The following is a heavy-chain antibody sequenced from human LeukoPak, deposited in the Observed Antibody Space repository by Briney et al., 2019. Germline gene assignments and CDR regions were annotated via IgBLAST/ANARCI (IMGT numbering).Heavy chain of an antibody. CDR2: IYPGDSDT. CDR3: ARHFNRYTSSDY. J-gene: IGHJ4*02. D-gene: IGHD6-13*01. CDR1: GYSFTNYW. Sequence: GESLKISCQCSGYSFTNYWVAWVRHMPGKGLEWMGIIYPGDSDTRYSPSFQGQVTISADKSISTAYLQWSSLKASDTAIYYCARHFNRYTSSDYWGQGTLVTVSS. V-gene: IGHV5-51*01.